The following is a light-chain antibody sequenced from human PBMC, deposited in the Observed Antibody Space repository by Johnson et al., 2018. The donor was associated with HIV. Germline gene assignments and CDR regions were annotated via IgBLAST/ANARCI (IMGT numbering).Light chain of an antibody. CDR1: SSNIGNNY. Sequence: QPVLTQPPSVSAAPGQKVTISCSGSSSNIGNNYVSWYQQLPGTAPKLLIYDNNKRPSGIPGRFSGSKSGTSATLAITGLQPGDEADYYCGTWDSSPSSYVFGTGTKVTVL. CDR3: GTWDSSPSSYV. V-gene: IGLV1-51*01. J-gene: IGLJ1*01. CDR2: DNN.